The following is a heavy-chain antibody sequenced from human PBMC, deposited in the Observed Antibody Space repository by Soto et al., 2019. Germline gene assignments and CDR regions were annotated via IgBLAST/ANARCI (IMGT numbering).Heavy chain of an antibody. D-gene: IGHD2-21*01. CDR3: ANGPYSPHEDYYYGVDV. Sequence: EVQLLESGGGLVQPGGSLRLSCAASGFTLSSRAMTWVRQAPGKGLEWVSLINARGDATYYVDSVKGLFTTSKDITKSTLYLQMNSLRAESTGLYYCANGPYSPHEDYYYGVDVWGQGTTVIVSS. J-gene: IGHJ6*02. CDR1: GFTLSSRA. CDR2: INARGDAT. V-gene: IGHV3-23*01.